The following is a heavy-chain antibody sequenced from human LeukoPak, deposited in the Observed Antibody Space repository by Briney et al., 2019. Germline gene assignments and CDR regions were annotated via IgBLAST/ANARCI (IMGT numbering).Heavy chain of an antibody. CDR1: GFTFSSYW. Sequence: PGGSLRLSCAASGFTFSSYWMSWVRQAPGKGLEWVVNIKQDGSEEYYVDSVKGRFTISRDNAKNSLYLQMNSLRAEDTAVYYCARDRRGSGWYFDYWGQGTLVAVSS. CDR2: IKQDGSEE. CDR3: ARDRRGSGWYFDY. J-gene: IGHJ4*02. D-gene: IGHD6-19*01. V-gene: IGHV3-7*03.